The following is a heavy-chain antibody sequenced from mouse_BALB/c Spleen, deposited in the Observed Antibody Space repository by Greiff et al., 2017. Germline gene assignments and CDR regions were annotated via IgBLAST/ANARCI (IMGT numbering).Heavy chain of an antibody. V-gene: IGHV5-6-5*01. J-gene: IGHJ4*01. CDR3: ARAYDYDGGMCAMDY. CDR1: GFTFSSYA. CDR2: ISSGGST. D-gene: IGHD2-4*01. Sequence: EVQLVESGGGLVQPGGSRKLSCAASGFTFSSYAMSWVRQTPEKRLEWVASISSGGSTYYPDSVKGRFTISRDNARNILYLQMSSLRSEDTAMYYCARAYDYDGGMCAMDYWGQGTSVTVSS.